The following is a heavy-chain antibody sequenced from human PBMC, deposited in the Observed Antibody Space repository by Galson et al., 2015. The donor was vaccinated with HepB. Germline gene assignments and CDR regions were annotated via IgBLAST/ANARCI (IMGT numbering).Heavy chain of an antibody. CDR2: ISYDGSNK. Sequence: SLRLSCAASGFTFSSYGMHWVRQAPGKGLEWVAVISYDGSNKYYADSVKGRFTISRDNSKNTLYLQMNSLRAEDTAVYYCAKKISGYDILTGEPDDDAFDIWGQGTMVTVSS. J-gene: IGHJ3*02. CDR3: AKKISGYDILTGEPDDDAFDI. D-gene: IGHD3-9*01. V-gene: IGHV3-30*18. CDR1: GFTFSSYG.